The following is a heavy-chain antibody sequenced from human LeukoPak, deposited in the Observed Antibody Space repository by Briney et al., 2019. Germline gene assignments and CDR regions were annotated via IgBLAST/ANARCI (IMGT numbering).Heavy chain of an antibody. CDR1: GGSISPYY. J-gene: IGHJ4*02. CDR3: AKDRRELPFDY. V-gene: IGHV4-59*12. D-gene: IGHD1-26*01. Sequence: PSETLSLTCTVSGGSISPYYWSWIRQPPGKGLEWIGYIYYSGSTNYNPSLKSRVTISVDTSKNQFSLKLSSVTAADTAVYYCAKDRRELPFDYWGQGTLVTVSS. CDR2: IYYSGST.